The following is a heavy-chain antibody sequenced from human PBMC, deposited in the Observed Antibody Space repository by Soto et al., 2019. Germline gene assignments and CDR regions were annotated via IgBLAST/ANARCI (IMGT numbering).Heavy chain of an antibody. CDR2: IYYSGST. V-gene: IGHV4-39*01. D-gene: IGHD4-4*01. Sequence: SETLSLTCTVSGGSISSSSYYWGWIRQPPGKGLEWIGSIYYSGSTYHNPSLKSRVTISVDTSKNQFSLKLSSVTAADTAVYYCASKTSVYAFDIWGQGTMVTV. CDR3: ASKTSVYAFDI. CDR1: GGSISSSSYY. J-gene: IGHJ3*02.